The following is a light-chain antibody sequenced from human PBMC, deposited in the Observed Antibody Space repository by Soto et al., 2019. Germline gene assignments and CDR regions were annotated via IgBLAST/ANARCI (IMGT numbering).Light chain of an antibody. CDR2: DAS. CDR3: QQYSSSYT. J-gene: IGKJ2*01. V-gene: IGKV3-20*01. CDR1: QSVGGSY. Sequence: EIVLTQSPGTLSLSPGERATLSCRASQSVGGSYLAWYQQRPGQAPRLLIYDASTRATGIPDRFSGSGSGTFFPRNISRLEPEYFAVYYCQQYSSSYTFGQGTRLEIK.